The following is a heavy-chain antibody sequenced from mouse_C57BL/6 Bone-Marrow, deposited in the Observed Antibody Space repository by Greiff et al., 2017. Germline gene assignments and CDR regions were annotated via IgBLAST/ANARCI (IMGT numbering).Heavy chain of an antibody. V-gene: IGHV1-55*01. Sequence: QVQLQQPGAELVKPGASVKMSCKASGYTFTSYWITWVKQRPGQGLEWIGDIYPGSGSTNYNEKFKSKATLTVDTSSSTAYMQLSSLTSEDSAVYYCARWEDGYYEFAYWGQGTLVTVSA. CDR3: ARWEDGYYEFAY. D-gene: IGHD2-3*01. CDR2: IYPGSGST. J-gene: IGHJ3*01. CDR1: GYTFTSYW.